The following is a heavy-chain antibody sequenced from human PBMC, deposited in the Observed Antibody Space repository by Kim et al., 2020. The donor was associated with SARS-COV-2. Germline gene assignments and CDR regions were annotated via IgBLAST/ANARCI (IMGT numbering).Heavy chain of an antibody. J-gene: IGHJ3*02. CDR3: ARGSDLVDAFDI. D-gene: IGHD5-12*01. Sequence: YYNPSLKSRVTISVDTSKNQFSLKLSSVTAADTAVYYCARGSDLVDAFDIWGQGTMVTVSS. V-gene: IGHV4-31*02.